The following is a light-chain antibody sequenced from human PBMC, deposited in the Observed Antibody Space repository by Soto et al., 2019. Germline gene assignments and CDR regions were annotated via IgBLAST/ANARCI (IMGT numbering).Light chain of an antibody. V-gene: IGKV3-20*01. CDR1: QSVSSNF. CDR2: GAS. J-gene: IGKJ1*01. CDR3: QQYGNSPRT. Sequence: DIVLTQSPGTLSLSPGERATLSCRASQSVSSNFLAWYQQKPGQAPRRLISGASSRATGIPDRFSGSGSGTDFTLTISRLEPEDFAVNYCQQYGNSPRTFGQGTKVEIK.